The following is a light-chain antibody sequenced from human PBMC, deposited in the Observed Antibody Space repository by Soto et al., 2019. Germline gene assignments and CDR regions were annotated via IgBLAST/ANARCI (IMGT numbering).Light chain of an antibody. V-gene: IGLV2-14*01. CDR2: EVS. CDR1: SSDLGGYNY. CDR3: SSYTSSSTLV. J-gene: IGLJ2*01. Sequence: QSALTQPASVSGSPGQSITISCTGTSSDLGGYNYVSWYQQHPGKAPKLMIYEVSNRPSGGSNRFSGSKSGNTASLTISGLQAEDEADYYCSSYTSSSTLVFGGGTKVTVL.